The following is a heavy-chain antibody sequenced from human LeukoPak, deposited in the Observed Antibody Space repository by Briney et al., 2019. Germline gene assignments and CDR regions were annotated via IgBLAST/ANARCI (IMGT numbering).Heavy chain of an antibody. V-gene: IGHV3-43*02. J-gene: IGHJ5*02. D-gene: IGHD6-13*01. CDR2: ISGDGSSI. CDR1: GFTFDDYA. Sequence: GGSLRLSCAASGFTFDDYAIHWVRQAPGKGLEWVSLISGDGSSIYYADSVKGRFAIPRDNSKNSLSLQMNSLRTEDTALYYCARDAKPSSSWYSWFDPWGQGTLVTVSS. CDR3: ARDAKPSSSWYSWFDP.